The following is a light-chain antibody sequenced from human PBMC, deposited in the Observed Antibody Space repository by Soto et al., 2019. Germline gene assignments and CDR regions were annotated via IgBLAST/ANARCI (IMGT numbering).Light chain of an antibody. J-gene: IGKJ1*01. CDR1: QSISSW. V-gene: IGKV1-5*03. CDR2: KAS. CDR3: QQYDSYPWT. Sequence: DIQMPQCPSNLSASVGDRVNITCRASQSISSWLAWYQQKPGKAPKPLIYKASSLESGVPSRFSGSGSGTEFTLTISSLQPDDVATYYCQQYDSYPWTFGQGTKVDTK.